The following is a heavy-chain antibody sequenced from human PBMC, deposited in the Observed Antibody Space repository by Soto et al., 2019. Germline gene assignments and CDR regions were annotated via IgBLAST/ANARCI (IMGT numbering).Heavy chain of an antibody. V-gene: IGHV3-9*01. CDR3: AKGGADSGYDYFDY. CDR2: ISWNSGSI. CDR1: GFTFDDYA. Sequence: EVQLVESGGGLVQPGRSLRLSCAASGFTFDDYAMHWVRQAPGKGLEWVSGISWNSGSIGYAHSVKGRFTISRDNAKNSLYLQMNSLRAEDTALYYCAKGGADSGYDYFDYWGQGTLVTVSS. D-gene: IGHD5-12*01. J-gene: IGHJ4*02.